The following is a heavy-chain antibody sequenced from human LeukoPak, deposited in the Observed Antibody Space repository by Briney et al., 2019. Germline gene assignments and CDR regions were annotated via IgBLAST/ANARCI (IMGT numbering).Heavy chain of an antibody. CDR1: GGSISSYC. D-gene: IGHD5-18*01. CDR2: IYYSGST. Sequence: SETLSLTCTVSGGSISSYCWSWIRQPPGKGLEWIGYIYYSGSTNYNPSLKSRVTISVDTSKNQFSLKLSSVTAADTAVYYCASHRGAMAKQFDYWGQGTLVTVSS. CDR3: ASHRGAMAKQFDY. J-gene: IGHJ4*02. V-gene: IGHV4-59*01.